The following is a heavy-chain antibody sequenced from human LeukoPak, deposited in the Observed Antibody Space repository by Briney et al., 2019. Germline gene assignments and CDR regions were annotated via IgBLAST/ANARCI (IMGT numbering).Heavy chain of an antibody. CDR1: GGTFSSYA. J-gene: IGHJ4*02. V-gene: IGHV1-69*13. CDR2: IIPIFGTA. CDR3: ARDRDYYDSSGYYPFDY. Sequence: SVKVSCKSSGGTFSSYAIIWVRQAPGQGLEWMGGIIPIFGTANYAQKFQGRVTITADESTSTAYMELSSLRSEDTAVYCCARDRDYYDSSGYYPFDYWGQGTLVTVSS. D-gene: IGHD3-22*01.